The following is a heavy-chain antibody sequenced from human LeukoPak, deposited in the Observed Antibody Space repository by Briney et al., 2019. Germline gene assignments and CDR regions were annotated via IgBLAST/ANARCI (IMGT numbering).Heavy chain of an antibody. CDR3: AKDSHWILFDD. Sequence: GGSLRLSCAASGFTFSSYGMSWVRQAPGKGLEWVSAISGSGGSTYYADSVRGRFTISRDNSKNTLYLQMNSLRAEDTAVYYCAKDSHWILFDDWGQGTLVTVSS. V-gene: IGHV3-23*01. D-gene: IGHD2-2*03. J-gene: IGHJ4*02. CDR2: ISGSGGST. CDR1: GFTFSSYG.